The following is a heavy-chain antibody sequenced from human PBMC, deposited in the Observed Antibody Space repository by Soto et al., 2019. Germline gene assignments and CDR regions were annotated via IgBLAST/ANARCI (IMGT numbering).Heavy chain of an antibody. Sequence: GGSLRLSCAASGFTFSDYYMSWIRQAPGKGLEWVSYISSSSSYTNYAGSVKGRFTISRDNAKNSLYLQMNSLRAEDTAVYYCARGDIQLWLPFAYWGQGTLVTVSS. CDR1: GFTFSDYY. CDR3: ARGDIQLWLPFAY. V-gene: IGHV3-11*06. CDR2: ISSSSSYT. D-gene: IGHD5-18*01. J-gene: IGHJ4*02.